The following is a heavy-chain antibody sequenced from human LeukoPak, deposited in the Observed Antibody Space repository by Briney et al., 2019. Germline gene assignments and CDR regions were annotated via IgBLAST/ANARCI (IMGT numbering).Heavy chain of an antibody. J-gene: IGHJ4*02. CDR3: ARVSDYYDSSGYPRPYYFDY. CDR2: IYASGST. CDR1: GGSLSSYY. Sequence: SETLSLTCTVSGGSLSSYYWSWIRQPAGKGLEWIGRIYASGSTNYNPSLKSRVTMSVDTSKNHFSLKLTSVTAADTAVYYCARVSDYYDSSGYPRPYYFDYWGQGTLVTVSS. V-gene: IGHV4-4*07. D-gene: IGHD3-22*01.